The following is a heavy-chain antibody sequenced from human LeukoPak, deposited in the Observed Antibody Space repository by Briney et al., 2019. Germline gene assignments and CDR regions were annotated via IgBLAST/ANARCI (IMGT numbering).Heavy chain of an antibody. D-gene: IGHD3-22*01. CDR3: ARRSDDYDSSAYYH. CDR1: GYTFTSYD. CDR2: VNPNSGNT. J-gene: IGHJ4*02. Sequence: ASVKVSCKASGYTFTSYDINWVRQATGQGLEWMGWVNPNSGNTGYAQKFQGRVTMTMDPSISTAYMELSSLRSEDTAVYYCARRSDDYDSSAYYHWGQGTLVTVSS. V-gene: IGHV1-8*01.